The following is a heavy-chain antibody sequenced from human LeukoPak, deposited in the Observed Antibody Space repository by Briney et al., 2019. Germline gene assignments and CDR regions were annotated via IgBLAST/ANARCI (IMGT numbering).Heavy chain of an antibody. Sequence: GGSLRLSCAASGCNLNSYWISWVRQAPGKGLEWLANINQDGSEKYYVDSVKGRFTISRDNAKNSLYLQMNSLRAEDTAVYYCTTFYSRLTNYWGQGTLVTVSS. V-gene: IGHV3-7*05. J-gene: IGHJ4*02. CDR2: INQDGSEK. CDR3: TTFYSRLTNY. CDR1: GCNLNSYW. D-gene: IGHD2/OR15-2a*01.